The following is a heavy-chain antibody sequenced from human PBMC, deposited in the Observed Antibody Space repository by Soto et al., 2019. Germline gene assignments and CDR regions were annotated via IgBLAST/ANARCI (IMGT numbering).Heavy chain of an antibody. CDR3: VRDLWGPEP. V-gene: IGHV3-74*01. J-gene: IGHJ5*02. D-gene: IGHD2-21*01. CDR2: INKDGSTT. CDR1: GFTFSNYW. Sequence: EVQLVESGGGLVQPGGSLRLSCAVSGFTFSNYWMHWVRQAPGKGLLYLSYINKDGSTTNYADSVKGRFTISRDNAKNTLSLQMNSLRAEATAVYYCVRDLWGPEPWGQGTLVTVSS.